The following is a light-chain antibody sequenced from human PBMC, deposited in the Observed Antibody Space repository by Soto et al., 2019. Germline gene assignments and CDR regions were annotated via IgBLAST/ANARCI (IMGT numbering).Light chain of an antibody. CDR3: QQANSFLPIT. V-gene: IGKV1-12*01. J-gene: IGKJ5*01. CDR1: HNIRNW. CDR2: AAS. Sequence: IKMNQSPATLSAYVGDRVTITCRASHNIRNWLAWYQQKPGKAPKLLIYAASSLQSGVPSRFSGSGSGTDFTLTISSLQPEDFATYYCQQANSFLPITFGQRTRLAI.